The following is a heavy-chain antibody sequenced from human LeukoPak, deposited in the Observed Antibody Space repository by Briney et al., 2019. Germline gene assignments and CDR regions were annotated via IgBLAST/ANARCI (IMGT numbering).Heavy chain of an antibody. J-gene: IGHJ4*02. CDR1: GGTFSSYA. D-gene: IGHD3-22*01. V-gene: IGHV1-69*05. CDR2: IIPIFGTA. CDR3: ARLGYDSSGYSRWPVEDY. Sequence: GASVKVSCKASGGTFSSYAISWVRQAPGQGLEWMGRIIPIFGTANYAQKFQGRVTITTDESTSTAYMELSSLRSEDTAVYYCARLGYDSSGYSRWPVEDYWGQGTLVTVSS.